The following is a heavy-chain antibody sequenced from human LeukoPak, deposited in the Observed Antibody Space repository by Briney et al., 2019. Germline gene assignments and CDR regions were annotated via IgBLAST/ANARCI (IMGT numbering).Heavy chain of an antibody. J-gene: IGHJ3*02. CDR2: MNPNSANT. CDR3: TTRCYKPFDI. CDR1: GGTFTNYD. D-gene: IGHD2-2*02. V-gene: IGHV1-8*03. Sequence: ASVKVSCKASGGTFTNYDINWVRQATGQGLEWMGWMNPNSANTGYSQKFQGRVTFTRDTSISTAYMELSSLRSEDTAVYCTTTRCYKPFDIWGQGTMVTVSS.